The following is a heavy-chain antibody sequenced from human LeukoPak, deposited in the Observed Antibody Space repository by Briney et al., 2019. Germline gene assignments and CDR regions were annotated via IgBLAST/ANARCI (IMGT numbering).Heavy chain of an antibody. D-gene: IGHD3-3*01. J-gene: IGHJ6*04. Sequence: ASVKVSCKASGYTFTTYDINWVRQATGQGLEWMGWMNPNSGNTGYAQRFQERVTITRDMSTSTAYMELSSLRSEDTAVYYCAAAHYYDFWSGYFPDVWGKGTTVTVSS. CDR1: GYTFTTYD. CDR2: MNPNSGNT. V-gene: IGHV1-8*03. CDR3: AAAHYYDFWSGYFPDV.